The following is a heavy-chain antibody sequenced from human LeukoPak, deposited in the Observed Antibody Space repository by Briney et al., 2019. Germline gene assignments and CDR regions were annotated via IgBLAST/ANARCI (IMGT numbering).Heavy chain of an antibody. J-gene: IGHJ4*02. CDR2: IY. D-gene: IGHD3-22*01. CDR3: ARGCSESSGYSHFDY. CDR1: GGSISSRY. Sequence: SETLSLTCTVSGGSISSRYWSWIRQSPGKGLEWIGNIYNYNPSLESRVTISVDTSKNQFSLKLSSVTAADTAVYYCARGCSESSGYSHFDYWGQGTLVTVSS. V-gene: IGHV4-59*11.